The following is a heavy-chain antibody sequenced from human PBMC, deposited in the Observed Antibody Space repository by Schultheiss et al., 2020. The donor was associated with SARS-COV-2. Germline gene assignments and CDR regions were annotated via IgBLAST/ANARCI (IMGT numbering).Heavy chain of an antibody. J-gene: IGHJ4*02. D-gene: IGHD3-10*01. CDR3: ARGPWGSGSAFDY. Sequence: SETLSLTCTVSGGSISSGGYYWSWIRQPPGKGLEWIGYIYYSGNTYYNPSLRSRVTISVDTSKSQFSLRLRSVTAADTAVYYCARGPWGSGSAFDYWGQGTLVTVSS. CDR1: GGSISSGGYY. CDR2: IYYSGNT. V-gene: IGHV4-30-4*08.